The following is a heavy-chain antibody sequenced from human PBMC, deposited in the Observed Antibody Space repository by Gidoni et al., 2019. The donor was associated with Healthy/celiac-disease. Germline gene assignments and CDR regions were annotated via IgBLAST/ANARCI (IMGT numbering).Heavy chain of an antibody. D-gene: IGHD3-9*01. Sequence: EVQLVESGGGLVKPGGSLKLSCAASGFTFSSYSMNWVRQAPGKGLEWVSSISSIKSSIYYADSVNGLVTISRDNAKNSLYLQMNSLRAEDTAVYYCAGSLVLRYFDWLSEAVDYGMDVWGQGTTVTVSS. J-gene: IGHJ6*02. CDR2: ISSIKSSI. V-gene: IGHV3-21*01. CDR1: GFTFSSYS. CDR3: AGSLVLRYFDWLSEAVDYGMDV.